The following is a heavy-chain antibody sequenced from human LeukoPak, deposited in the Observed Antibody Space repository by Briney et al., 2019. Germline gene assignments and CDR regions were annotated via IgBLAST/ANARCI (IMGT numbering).Heavy chain of an antibody. V-gene: IGHV5-51*01. CDR2: IYPRDSDT. J-gene: IGHJ4*02. CDR1: GYSFAYYW. D-gene: IGHD3-10*01. Sequence: GESLKISCKGSGYSFAYYWIGWVRQKSGSGLEWMEIIYPRDSDTRYSPSFQGHVSISADTSINTAYLEWSRLEASDTAIYYCARHSDVIGAIWGQGTLVTVSS. CDR3: ARHSDVIGAI.